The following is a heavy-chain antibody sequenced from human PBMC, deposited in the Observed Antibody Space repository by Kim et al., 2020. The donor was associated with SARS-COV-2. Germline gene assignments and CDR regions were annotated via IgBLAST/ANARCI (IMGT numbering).Heavy chain of an antibody. CDR2: FDPEDGET. V-gene: IGHV1-24*01. CDR1: GYTLTELS. Sequence: ASVKVSCKVSGYTLTELSMHWVRQAPGKGLEWMGGFDPEDGETIYAQKFQGRVTMTEDTSTDTAYMELSSLRSEDTAVYYCATGQTIVVVPAAIRSYYYYGMDVGGQGTTVTVSS. J-gene: IGHJ6*02. D-gene: IGHD2-2*01. CDR3: ATGQTIVVVPAAIRSYYYYGMDV.